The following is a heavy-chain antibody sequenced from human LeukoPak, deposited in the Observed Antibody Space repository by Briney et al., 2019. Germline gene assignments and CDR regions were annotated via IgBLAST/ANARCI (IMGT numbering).Heavy chain of an antibody. J-gene: IGHJ4*02. V-gene: IGHV3-30*19. D-gene: IGHD2-15*01. Sequence: GGSLRLSCAASGFTFSSYGMHWVRQAPGKGLEWVAVIWYDGSNKYYADSVKGRFTISRDNSKNTLYLQMNSLRAEDTAVYYCARRGSEAYFDYWGQGTLVTVSS. CDR2: IWYDGSNK. CDR3: ARRGSEAYFDY. CDR1: GFTFSSYG.